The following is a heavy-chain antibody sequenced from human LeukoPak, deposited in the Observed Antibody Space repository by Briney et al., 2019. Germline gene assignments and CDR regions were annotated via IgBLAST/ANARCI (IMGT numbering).Heavy chain of an antibody. CDR3: ARHLWSAYHKFDF. D-gene: IGHD3-3*01. V-gene: IGHV4-59*01. CDR1: GGSIDNYY. Sequence: PSETLSLTCTVSGGSIDNYYWSWIRQPPGKGLEWIGYIYYSGNTYYVPSLESRVSISVDRSKSQSSLKLYSVTAADTAVYYCARHLWSAYHKFDFWGQGTLVTVSS. CDR2: IYYSGNT. J-gene: IGHJ4*02.